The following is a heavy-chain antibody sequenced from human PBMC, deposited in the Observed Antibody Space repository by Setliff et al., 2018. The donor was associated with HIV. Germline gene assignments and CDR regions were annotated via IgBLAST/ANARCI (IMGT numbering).Heavy chain of an antibody. CDR3: ARPYTVWVYGMDV. D-gene: IGHD2-8*01. V-gene: IGHV3-74*01. Sequence: LRLSCAASGFSFSAYGMYWVRQAPGKGLVWVSRINADGSITDYADSVKGRFTISRDNAKNTLYMQMNSLRAEDTAVYYCARPYTVWVYGMDVWGQGTTVTVPS. CDR1: GFSFSAYG. J-gene: IGHJ6*02. CDR2: INADGSIT.